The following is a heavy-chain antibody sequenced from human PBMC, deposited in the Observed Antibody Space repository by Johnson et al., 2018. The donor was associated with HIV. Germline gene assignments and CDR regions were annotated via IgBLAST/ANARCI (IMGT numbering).Heavy chain of an antibody. CDR3: AKDRKGSSSWLRSGVAFDI. V-gene: IGHV3-30*02. J-gene: IGHJ3*02. CDR1: GFTFHDYG. Sequence: QVPLVESGGGVVRPGGSLRLSCEASGFTFHDYGMNWVRQTPGKGLEWEELIWCGGSNKYNADSVKGRLTISRDISKNTLYLQMNSLRAVDTALYYCAKDRKGSSSWLRSGVAFDIWGQGTMVTVSS. D-gene: IGHD6-13*01. CDR2: IWCGGSNK.